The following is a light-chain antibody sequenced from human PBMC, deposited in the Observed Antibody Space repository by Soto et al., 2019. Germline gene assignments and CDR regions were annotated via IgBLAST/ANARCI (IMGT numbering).Light chain of an antibody. Sequence: EIVMTQSPATLSVSPGERATLSCRASQSISSSYLAWYQQKPGQAPRLLIYGASTRATGIPARFSGSGSGTEFTLTISNLPSEDFAVYYCQQYNNWPPLTFGGGTKVEIK. V-gene: IGKV3-15*01. CDR1: QSISSSY. CDR3: QQYNNWPPLT. J-gene: IGKJ4*01. CDR2: GAS.